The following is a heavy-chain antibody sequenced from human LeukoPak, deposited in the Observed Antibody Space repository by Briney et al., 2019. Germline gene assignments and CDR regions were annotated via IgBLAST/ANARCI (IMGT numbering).Heavy chain of an antibody. CDR2: IWYDGSNK. Sequence: GGPLRLSCAASGFTFSSYGMHWVRQAPGKGLEWVAVIWYDGSNKYYADSVKGRFTISRDNSKNTLYLQMNSLRAEDTAVYYCARVIAAAEDAFDIWGQGTMVTVSS. J-gene: IGHJ3*02. V-gene: IGHV3-33*01. CDR1: GFTFSSYG. CDR3: ARVIAAAEDAFDI. D-gene: IGHD6-13*01.